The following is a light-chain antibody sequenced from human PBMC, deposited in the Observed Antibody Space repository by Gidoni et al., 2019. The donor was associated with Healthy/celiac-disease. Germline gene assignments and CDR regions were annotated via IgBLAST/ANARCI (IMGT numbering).Light chain of an antibody. V-gene: IGLV2-14*03. CDR3: SSYTSSSTLVV. CDR2: DVS. CDR1: SSDVGGYNY. J-gene: IGLJ2*01. Sequence: QSALTQPAPVSRSPGQSITISCTGTSSDVGGYNYVSWYQQHPGKAPKLMIYDVSNRPSGVSNRFSGSKSGNTASLTISGLQAEDEADYYCSSYTSSSTLVVFGGGTKLTAL.